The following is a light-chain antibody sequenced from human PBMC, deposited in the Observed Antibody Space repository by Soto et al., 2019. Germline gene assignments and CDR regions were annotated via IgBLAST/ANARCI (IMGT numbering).Light chain of an antibody. CDR2: EGS. V-gene: IGLV2-23*01. CDR1: SSEVGSYNL. J-gene: IGLJ1*01. Sequence: QSALTQPASVSGSPGQSITISCTGTSSEVGSYNLVSWYQQHPGKAPKLMIYEGSKRPSGVSNRFSGSKSGNTASLTISGLQAEDEADYYCCSYAGSRRVFGTGTKLTVL. CDR3: CSYAGSRRV.